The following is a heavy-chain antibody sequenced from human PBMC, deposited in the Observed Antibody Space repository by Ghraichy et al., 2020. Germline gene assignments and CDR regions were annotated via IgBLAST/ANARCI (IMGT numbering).Heavy chain of an antibody. CDR3: TTDTGGYRYVKWNYGMDV. CDR1: GFTFSNAW. Sequence: GESLNISCAASGFTFSNAWMSWVRQAPGKGLEWVGRIRSNIDGGTTDYAAPVKGRFTISRDDSKNTLYMQMNSLKTEDTAVYYCTTDTGGYRYVKWNYGMDVWGQGTTVTVSS. V-gene: IGHV3-15*01. CDR2: IRSNIDGGTT. J-gene: IGHJ6*02. D-gene: IGHD5-18*01.